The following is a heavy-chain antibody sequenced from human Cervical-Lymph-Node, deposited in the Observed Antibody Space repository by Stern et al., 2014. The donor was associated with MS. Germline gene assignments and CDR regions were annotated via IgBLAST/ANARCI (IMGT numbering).Heavy chain of an antibody. CDR2: IYASGNT. D-gene: IGHD1-20*01. J-gene: IGHJ6*02. CDR3: ARGRISGGTWSYSFDSMDV. V-gene: IGHV4-61*02. CDR1: DDSVSRGNYY. Sequence: QVQLQVSGPGLVKSSQTLSLTCAVSDDSVSRGNYYWSWIRQPAGRGLEWIGHIYASGNTDYQPSLKGRLTISEDTSKKQTPLSRGAVTAADTAVYYCARGRISGGTWSYSFDSMDVWGQGTTVTVSS.